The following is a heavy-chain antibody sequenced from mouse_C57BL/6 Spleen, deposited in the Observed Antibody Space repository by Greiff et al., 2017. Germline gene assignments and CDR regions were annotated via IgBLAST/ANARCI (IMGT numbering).Heavy chain of an antibody. CDR2: ISSGSSTI. Sequence: EVQLVESGGGLVKPGGSLKLSCAASGFTFSDYGMHWVRQAPEKGLEWVAYISSGSSTIYYADTVKGRFTISRDNAKNTLFLQMTSLRSEDTAMYYCARRTYDSNYDYAMDYWGQGTSVTVSS. J-gene: IGHJ4*01. CDR1: GFTFSDYG. V-gene: IGHV5-17*01. D-gene: IGHD2-5*01. CDR3: ARRTYDSNYDYAMDY.